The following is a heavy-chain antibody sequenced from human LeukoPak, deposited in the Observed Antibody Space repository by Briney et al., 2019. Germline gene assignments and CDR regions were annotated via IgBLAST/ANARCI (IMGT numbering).Heavy chain of an antibody. Sequence: GGSLRLSCAASGFTFSSYSMNWVRQAPGKGLEWVSYISSSSTIYYADSVKGRFTISRDNAKNSLYLQMNSLRAEDTAVYYCAIMVAATPYYYYGMDVWGQGTTVTVSS. D-gene: IGHD2-15*01. J-gene: IGHJ6*02. CDR3: AIMVAATPYYYYGMDV. CDR2: ISSSSTI. V-gene: IGHV3-48*01. CDR1: GFTFSSYS.